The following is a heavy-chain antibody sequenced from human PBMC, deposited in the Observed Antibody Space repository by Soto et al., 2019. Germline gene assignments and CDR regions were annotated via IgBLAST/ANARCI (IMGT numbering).Heavy chain of an antibody. Sequence: QVQLVESGGGVVQPGRSLRLSCAASGFTFSSYGMHWVRQAPGKGLEWVAVISYDGSNKYYADSVKGRFTISRDNSKNTLYLQMNSLRAEDTAVYYCAKDDVRFQQYYYYGMDVWGQGTTVTVSS. CDR2: ISYDGSNK. D-gene: IGHD6-13*01. CDR3: AKDDVRFQQYYYYGMDV. J-gene: IGHJ6*02. V-gene: IGHV3-30*18. CDR1: GFTFSSYG.